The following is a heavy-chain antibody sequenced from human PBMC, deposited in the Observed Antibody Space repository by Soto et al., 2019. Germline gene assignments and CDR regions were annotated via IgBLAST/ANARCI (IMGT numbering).Heavy chain of an antibody. CDR2: ISAYNGYT. CDR1: GYTFTSYG. Sequence: QVQLVQSGAEVKKPGASVKVSCKASGYTFTSYGITWVRQAPGQGLEWMGWISAYNGYTDYAQNLQGRVTMTTDTTTSTGYMDLRSLRFDDTAVYYCARVASSGYSTFDYWGQGTLVTVSS. D-gene: IGHD3-22*01. J-gene: IGHJ4*02. CDR3: ARVASSGYSTFDY. V-gene: IGHV1-18*01.